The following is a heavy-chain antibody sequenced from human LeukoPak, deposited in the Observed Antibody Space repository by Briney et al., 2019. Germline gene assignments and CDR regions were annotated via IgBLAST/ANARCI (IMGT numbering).Heavy chain of an antibody. CDR1: GFTFRSYA. Sequence: GGSLRLSCAASGFTFRSYAISWVRQAPGKGLEWVGFIRSKAYGGTTEYAASVKGRFTISRDDSKSIAYLQMNSLKTEDTAVYYCTREVFNYYGSGSYYKVWGQGTLVTVSS. V-gene: IGHV3-49*04. D-gene: IGHD3-10*01. J-gene: IGHJ4*02. CDR3: TREVFNYYGSGSYYKV. CDR2: IRSKAYGGTT.